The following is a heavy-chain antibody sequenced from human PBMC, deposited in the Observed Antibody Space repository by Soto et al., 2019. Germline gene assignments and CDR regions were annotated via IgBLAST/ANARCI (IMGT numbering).Heavy chain of an antibody. CDR2: IWYDGSNK. D-gene: IGHD4-17*01. Sequence: ESGGGVVQPGRSLRLSCAASGFTFSSYGMHWVRQAPGKGLEWVAVIWYDGSNKYYADSVKGRFTISRDDSKNTLYLQMNSLRAEDTAVYYCARAPTYGDYDYYYYYMDVWGKGTTVTVSS. V-gene: IGHV3-33*01. CDR1: GFTFSSYG. J-gene: IGHJ6*03. CDR3: ARAPTYGDYDYYYYYMDV.